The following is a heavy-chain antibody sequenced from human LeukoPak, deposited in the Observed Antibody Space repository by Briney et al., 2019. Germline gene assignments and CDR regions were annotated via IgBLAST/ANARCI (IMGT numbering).Heavy chain of an antibody. Sequence: GGSLRLSCAASGFTFSSYEMNWVRQAPGKGLEWVSYISSSGSTIYYADSVKGRFTISRDNAKNSLYLQMNSLRAEDTAVYYCARSPTNELGYSSGWDYFDYWGQGTLVTVSS. CDR3: ARSPTNELGYSSGWDYFDY. V-gene: IGHV3-48*03. CDR1: GFTFSSYE. CDR2: ISSSGSTI. D-gene: IGHD6-19*01. J-gene: IGHJ4*02.